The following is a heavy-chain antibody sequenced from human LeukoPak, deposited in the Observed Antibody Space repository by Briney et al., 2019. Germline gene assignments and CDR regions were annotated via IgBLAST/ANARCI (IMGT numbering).Heavy chain of an antibody. CDR3: ARDRLSGSSAFDI. D-gene: IGHD1-26*01. J-gene: IGHJ3*02. CDR1: GFTFSSYA. Sequence: AGGSLRLSCAASGFTFSSYAMSWVRQAPGKGLEWVSSISSSSSYIYYADSVKGRFTISRDNAKNSLYLQMNSLRAEDTAVYYCARDRLSGSSAFDIWGQGTMVTVSS. V-gene: IGHV3-21*01. CDR2: ISSSSSYI.